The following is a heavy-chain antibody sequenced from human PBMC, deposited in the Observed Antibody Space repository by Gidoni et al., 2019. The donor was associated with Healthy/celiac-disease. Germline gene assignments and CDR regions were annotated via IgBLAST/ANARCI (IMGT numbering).Heavy chain of an antibody. Sequence: EVQLLESGGGLVHPGGSLRLSCAASGFPFSSYAMSWVRQAPGKGLEWVSAISGSGGSTYYADSVKGRFTISRDNSKNTLYLQMNSLRAEETAVYYCAKGSDVAGIGDYWGQGTLVTVSS. J-gene: IGHJ4*02. CDR3: AKGSDVAGIGDY. V-gene: IGHV3-23*01. D-gene: IGHD6-19*01. CDR1: GFPFSSYA. CDR2: ISGSGGST.